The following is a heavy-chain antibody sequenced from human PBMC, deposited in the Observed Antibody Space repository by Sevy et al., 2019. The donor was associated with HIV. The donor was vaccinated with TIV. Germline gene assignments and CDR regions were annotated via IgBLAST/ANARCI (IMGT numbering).Heavy chain of an antibody. Sequence: SESLSLTCAVYGGSFSGYYWSWIRQPPGKGLEWIGEINHSGSTNYNPSLKSRVTISVDTSKNQFSLKLSSVTAADTAVYYCATPHDSNFFYGMDVWGQGTTVTVSS. CDR2: INHSGST. J-gene: IGHJ6*02. CDR3: ATPHDSNFFYGMDV. D-gene: IGHD3-22*01. CDR1: GGSFSGYY. V-gene: IGHV4-34*01.